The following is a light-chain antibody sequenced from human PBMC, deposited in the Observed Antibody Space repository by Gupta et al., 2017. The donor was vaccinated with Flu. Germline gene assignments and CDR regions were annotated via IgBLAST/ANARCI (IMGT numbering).Light chain of an antibody. Sequence: DVVMTQSPLSLPVTLGQPASISCRSSQGLVYSDGNTYLHWFQQRPGQSPRRLIHQVSHRESGVPDRFSGSGSGTDFTLKISRVEAEDVGIYFCMQGAHWPWAFGQGTTVEIK. J-gene: IGKJ1*01. V-gene: IGKV2-30*01. CDR3: MQGAHWPWA. CDR1: QGLVYSDGNTY. CDR2: QVS.